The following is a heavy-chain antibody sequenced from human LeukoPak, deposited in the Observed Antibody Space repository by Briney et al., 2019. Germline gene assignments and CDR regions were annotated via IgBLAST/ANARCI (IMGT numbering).Heavy chain of an antibody. CDR3: VGAKIGVAGFFDN. D-gene: IGHD6-19*01. J-gene: IGHJ4*02. V-gene: IGHV4-59*08. CDR2: IYYSGST. Sequence: PSETLSLTCTVSGGSIRIYYWSWIRQPPGKGLEWIGYIYYSGSTNHNPSLKSRVTMSVDTSKNQFSLKLTSVTAADTAVYYCVGAKIGVAGFFDNWGQGTLVTVSS. CDR1: GGSIRIYY.